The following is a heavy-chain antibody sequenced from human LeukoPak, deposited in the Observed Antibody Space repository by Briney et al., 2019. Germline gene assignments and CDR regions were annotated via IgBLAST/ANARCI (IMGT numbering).Heavy chain of an antibody. Sequence: PGGSLRLSCAVSGFTFSSYAMSWVRQAPGEGLEWVSGIGGRGDSKFYADSVKGRFTISRDNSKNTLYLQMHSLRGEDTAIYYCAKDLSSAWYPYYFDNWGQGTLVTVSS. J-gene: IGHJ4*02. CDR2: IGGRGDSK. CDR3: AKDLSSAWYPYYFDN. D-gene: IGHD6-19*01. V-gene: IGHV3-23*01. CDR1: GFTFSSYA.